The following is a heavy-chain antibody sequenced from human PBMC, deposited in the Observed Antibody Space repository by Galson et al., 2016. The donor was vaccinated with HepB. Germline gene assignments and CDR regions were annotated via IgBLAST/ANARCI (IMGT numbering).Heavy chain of an antibody. CDR1: GFTFSSYA. CDR3: AKKAAPYGSGWPLFDY. CDR2: ISGSGGST. V-gene: IGHV3-23*01. Sequence: SLRLSCAASGFTFSSYAMSWVRQAPGKGLEWVSAISGSGGSTYYADSVKGRFTISRDNPKNTLYLQMNSLRAEDTAVYYCAKKAAPYGSGWPLFDYWGQGTLVTVSS. J-gene: IGHJ4*02. D-gene: IGHD6-19*01.